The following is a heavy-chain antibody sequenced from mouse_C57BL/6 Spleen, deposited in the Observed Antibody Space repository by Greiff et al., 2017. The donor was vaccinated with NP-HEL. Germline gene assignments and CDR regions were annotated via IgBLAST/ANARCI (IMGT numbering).Heavy chain of an antibody. V-gene: IGHV5-9-1*02. CDR3: TREGSNYLFDY. Sequence: EVKVVESGEGLVKPGGSLKLSCAASGFTFSSYAMSWVRQTPAKRLEWVAYISSGGDYIYYADTVKGRFTISRDNARNTLYLQMSSLKSEDTAMYYCTREGSNYLFDYWGQGTTLTVSS. CDR1: GFTFSSYA. D-gene: IGHD2-5*01. CDR2: ISSGGDYI. J-gene: IGHJ2*01.